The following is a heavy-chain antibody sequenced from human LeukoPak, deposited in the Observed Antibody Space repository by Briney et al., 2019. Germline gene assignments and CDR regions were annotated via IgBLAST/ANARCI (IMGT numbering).Heavy chain of an antibody. CDR2: IYHNGST. J-gene: IGHJ5*02. CDR1: DFSISIDYY. D-gene: IGHD3-9*01. V-gene: IGHV4-38-2*02. CDR3: ARDPRYDILTGYYAFGWFDP. Sequence: SETLSLTCTVSDFSISIDYYWGWIRRPPGKGLQWIGSIYHNGSTYYNPSLKSRVTISLGTSKNQFSLNLSSVTAADTAVYYCARDPRYDILTGYYAFGWFDPWGQGTLVTVSS.